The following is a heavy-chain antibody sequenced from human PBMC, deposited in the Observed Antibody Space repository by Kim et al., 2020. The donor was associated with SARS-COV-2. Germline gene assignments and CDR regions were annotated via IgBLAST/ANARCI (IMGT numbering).Heavy chain of an antibody. CDR3: AKGGYDYVTFDY. CDR1: GFTFGSYS. V-gene: IGHV3-23*03. J-gene: IGHJ4*02. CDR2: IYSGSTTT. Sequence: GGSLRLSCAASGFTFGSYSMSWVRQAPGKGLEWLSVIYSGSTTTYYRDSVKGRFTISRDDSRKTLYLQMNSLRAEDTAKYYCAKGGYDYVTFDYLGQGT. D-gene: IGHD5-18*01.